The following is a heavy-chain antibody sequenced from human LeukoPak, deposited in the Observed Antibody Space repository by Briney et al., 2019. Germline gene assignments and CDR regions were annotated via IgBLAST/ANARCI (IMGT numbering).Heavy chain of an antibody. CDR1: GFTFSTYS. D-gene: IGHD4-17*01. V-gene: IGHV3-48*02. J-gene: IGHJ5*02. Sequence: TGGSLRLSCAASGFTFSTYSMNWVRQAPGKGLEWVAYISSRSSATYYADSVKGRFTISRDNAKNSLYLQMNSLRDEDTAVYHCARGTGDPQRFDPWGQGTLVTVSS. CDR3: ARGTGDPQRFDP. CDR2: ISSRSSAT.